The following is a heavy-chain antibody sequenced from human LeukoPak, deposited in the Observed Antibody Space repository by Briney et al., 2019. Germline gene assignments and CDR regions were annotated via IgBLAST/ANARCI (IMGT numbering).Heavy chain of an antibody. D-gene: IGHD2-15*01. CDR1: GFTFSSYE. J-gene: IGHJ4*02. V-gene: IGHV3-48*03. CDR2: ISSSGSTI. CDR3: ASPNYPRYCSGGSCYPGRLDY. Sequence: GGSLRLSCAASGFTFSSYEMNWVRQAPGKGLEWVSYISSSGSTIYYADSVKGRFTISRDNAKNSLYLQMNSLRAEDTAVYYCASPNYPRYCSGGSCYPGRLDYWGQGTLVTVSS.